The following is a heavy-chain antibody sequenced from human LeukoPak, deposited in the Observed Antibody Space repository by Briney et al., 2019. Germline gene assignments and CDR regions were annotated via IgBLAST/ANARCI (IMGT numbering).Heavy chain of an antibody. Sequence: TGGSLRLSCAPSGFTFSSYSMNWVRQAPGKGLEWVPTISSSSSYIYYADSVKGRFTMSRDNAKNSLYLQMNSLRAEDTAVYYCARDGGRMDVWGQGTTVAVSS. CDR1: GFTFSSYS. D-gene: IGHD6-25*01. CDR2: ISSSSSYI. CDR3: ARDGGRMDV. J-gene: IGHJ6*02. V-gene: IGHV3-21*01.